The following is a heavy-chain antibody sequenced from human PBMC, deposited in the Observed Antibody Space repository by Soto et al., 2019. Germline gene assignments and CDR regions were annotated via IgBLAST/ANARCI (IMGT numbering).Heavy chain of an antibody. CDR3: ASICSSTSCWYYYGMDV. Sequence: GGSLRLCCAASGFTFSSYWMSWVRQAPGKGLEWVANIKQDGSEKYYVDSVKGRFTISRDNAKDSLYLQMNSLRAEDTAVYYCASICSSTSCWYYYGMDVWGQGTTVTVSS. V-gene: IGHV3-7*03. D-gene: IGHD2-2*01. CDR2: IKQDGSEK. CDR1: GFTFSSYW. J-gene: IGHJ6*02.